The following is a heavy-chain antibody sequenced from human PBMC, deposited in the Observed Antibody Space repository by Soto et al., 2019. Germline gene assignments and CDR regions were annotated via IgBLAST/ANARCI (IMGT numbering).Heavy chain of an antibody. CDR2: ISSDGSST. Sequence: VQLVESGGGLVQPGGSLRLSCAASGFTFTTYWMHWVRQAPGKGLVWVSRISSDGSSTNYADSVKGRFTISTDNAKNTLYLQMNSLRVEDTAVYYCVCSSGWVTWGQGTLVTVSS. J-gene: IGHJ5*02. CDR1: GFTFTTYW. V-gene: IGHV3-74*01. CDR3: VCSSGWVT. D-gene: IGHD6-19*01.